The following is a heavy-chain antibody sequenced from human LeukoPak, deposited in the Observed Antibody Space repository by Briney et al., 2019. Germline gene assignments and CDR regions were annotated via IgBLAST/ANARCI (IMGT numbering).Heavy chain of an antibody. D-gene: IGHD1-26*01. CDR2: IYYSGST. CDR3: ARDERGGSYYYYYGMDV. V-gene: IGHV4-39*02. CDR1: GGSISSSSYY. Sequence: SETLSLTCTVSGGSISSSSYYWGWIRQPPGKGLEWIGSIYYSGSTYYNPSLKSRVTISVDTSKNQFSLKLSSVTAADTAVYYCARDERGGSYYYYYGMDVWGQGTTVTVSS. J-gene: IGHJ6*02.